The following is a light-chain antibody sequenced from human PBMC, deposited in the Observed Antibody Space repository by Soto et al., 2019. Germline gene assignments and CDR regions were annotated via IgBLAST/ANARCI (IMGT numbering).Light chain of an antibody. J-gene: IGKJ4*01. CDR1: QTISKK. V-gene: IGKV3-15*01. CDR2: GAS. CDR3: QQYDNWPPIT. Sequence: EIVMTQSPATLSASPGERATLSCRASQTISKKLAWYQHKPGQAPRLLIYGASTRVTGIPARFSGSGSGTEFTLTISSLQSEDVAVYYCQQYDNWPPITFGGGTNVEIK.